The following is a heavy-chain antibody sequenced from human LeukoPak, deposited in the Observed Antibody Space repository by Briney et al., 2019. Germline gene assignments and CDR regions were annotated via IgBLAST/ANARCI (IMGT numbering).Heavy chain of an antibody. Sequence: ASVKVSCKASGYAFTTYDITWVRQATGQGLEWMGWMNPNSGDTAYAQKFQGRVAMTRDTSISTAYMELSSLRSEDTAVYYCARGLGDYYDTSDYYYAVPAHWGQGTLVTVSS. CDR1: GYAFTTYD. CDR3: ARGLGDYYDTSDYYYAVPAH. J-gene: IGHJ4*02. CDR2: MNPNSGDT. D-gene: IGHD3-22*01. V-gene: IGHV1-8*01.